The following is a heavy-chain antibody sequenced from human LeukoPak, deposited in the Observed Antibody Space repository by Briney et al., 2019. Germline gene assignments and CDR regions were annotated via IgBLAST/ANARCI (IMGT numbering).Heavy chain of an antibody. CDR2: ISYDGSNK. J-gene: IGHJ4*02. CDR3: AKAPANYVDTAMGTFDY. CDR1: GFTFSSYG. V-gene: IGHV3-30*18. D-gene: IGHD5-18*01. Sequence: GRSLRLSCAASGFTFSSYGMHWVRQAPGKGLEWVAVISYDGSNKYYADSVKGRFTISRDNSKNTLYLQMNSLRAEDTAVYYCAKAPANYVDTAMGTFDYWGQGTLVTVSS.